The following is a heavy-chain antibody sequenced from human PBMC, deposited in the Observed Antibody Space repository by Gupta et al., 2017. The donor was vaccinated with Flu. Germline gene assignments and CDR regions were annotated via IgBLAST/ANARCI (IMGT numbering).Heavy chain of an antibody. Sequence: QVQLQQWGAGLLKPSETLSLTCAVYGGSFSGYYWSWIRQPPGKGLEWIGEINHSGSTNYNPSLKSRVTISVDTSKNQFSLKLSSVTAADTAVYYCARIRCLCYFGVVIGRGYYGMDVWGQGTTVTVSS. V-gene: IGHV4-34*01. J-gene: IGHJ6*02. CDR1: GGSFSGYY. CDR3: ARIRCLCYFGVVIGRGYYGMDV. D-gene: IGHD3-3*01. CDR2: INHSGST.